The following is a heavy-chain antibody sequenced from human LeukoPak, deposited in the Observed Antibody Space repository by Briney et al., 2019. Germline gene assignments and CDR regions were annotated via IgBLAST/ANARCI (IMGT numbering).Heavy chain of an antibody. CDR3: ARLCPNCRDGYNNFHAFDI. V-gene: IGHV1-46*01. J-gene: IGHJ3*02. CDR2: INPSGGST. CDR1: GYTFTSYY. Sequence: ASVKDSCKASGYTFTSYYMHWVRQAPGQGLEWMGIINPSGGSTSYAQKFQGRVTMTRDTSTSTVYMELSSLRSEDTAVYYCARLCPNCRDGYNNFHAFDIWGQGTMVTVSS. D-gene: IGHD5-24*01.